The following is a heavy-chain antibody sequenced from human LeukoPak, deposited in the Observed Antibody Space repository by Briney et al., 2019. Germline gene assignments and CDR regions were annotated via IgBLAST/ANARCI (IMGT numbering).Heavy chain of an antibody. J-gene: IGHJ5*02. CDR2: LYHSGST. CDR3: ARQRTAHLVTFDP. CDR1: GVSIISNH. D-gene: IGHD3-10*01. V-gene: IGHV4-59*01. Sequence: KPSETLSLTCTVSGVSIISNHWSWIRRPPRKGLDWIGNLYHSGSTNYNPSPKLRIIISVDTTKTQFSLHVTSVSTADAAVDYCARQRTAHLVTFDPWGQGTLVTVSS.